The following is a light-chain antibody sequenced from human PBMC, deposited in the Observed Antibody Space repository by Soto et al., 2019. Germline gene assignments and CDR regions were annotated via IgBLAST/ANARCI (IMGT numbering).Light chain of an antibody. Sequence: EIAMTQDPAILSVIPGVRGELSCRPSQSVSSNLAWYQQKPGQAPGLLIYGASTRATGVPARFRGSGSGTDFTLTISALQSEDFAVYYCQHYNNWPPWTFGQGTKVDIK. J-gene: IGKJ1*01. CDR1: QSVSSN. V-gene: IGKV3-15*01. CDR3: QHYNNWPPWT. CDR2: GAS.